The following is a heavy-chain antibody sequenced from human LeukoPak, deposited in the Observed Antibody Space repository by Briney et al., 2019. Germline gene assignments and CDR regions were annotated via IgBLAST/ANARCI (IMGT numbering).Heavy chain of an antibody. V-gene: IGHV3-23*01. CDR3: AREGITTAYCSSTSCYSLYYGMDV. Sequence: GGSLRLSCAASGFTFTSHAMSWIRQAPGKGLEWVSAISGSGGSTYYADSVKGRFTISRDNSKNTLYLQMNSLRAEDTAVYYCAREGITTAYCSSTSCYSLYYGMDVWGQGTTVTVSS. CDR1: GFTFTSHA. J-gene: IGHJ6*02. CDR2: ISGSGGST. D-gene: IGHD2-2*01.